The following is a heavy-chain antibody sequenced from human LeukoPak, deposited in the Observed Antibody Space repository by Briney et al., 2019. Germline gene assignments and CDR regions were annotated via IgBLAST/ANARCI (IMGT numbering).Heavy chain of an antibody. CDR2: ISGSGGST. J-gene: IGHJ4*02. Sequence: GGSLRLSCAASGFTFSSYAMSWVRQAPGKGLEWVSAISGSGGSTYYADSVKGRFTISRDNSKDTLYLQMNSLRAEDTAVYYCATQGEMGAFYFDYWGQGTLVTVSS. D-gene: IGHD1-26*01. CDR1: GFTFSSYA. CDR3: ATQGEMGAFYFDY. V-gene: IGHV3-23*01.